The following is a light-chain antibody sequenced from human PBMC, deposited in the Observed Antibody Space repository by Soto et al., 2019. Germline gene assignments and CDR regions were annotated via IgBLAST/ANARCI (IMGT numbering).Light chain of an antibody. CDR3: SSYTSSNTFYV. J-gene: IGLJ1*01. CDR2: QVS. V-gene: IGLV2-14*01. Sequence: QSALTQPASVSGSRGQSITISCTGSSTDIGGYNYVSWYQHHPGKAPKLMIYQVSNRPSGVSNRFSGSKSGNTASLTISGLQAEDEADYYCSSYTSSNTFYVFGTGTKVTVL. CDR1: STDIGGYNY.